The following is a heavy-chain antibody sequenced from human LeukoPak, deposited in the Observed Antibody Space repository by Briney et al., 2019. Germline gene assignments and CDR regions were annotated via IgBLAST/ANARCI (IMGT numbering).Heavy chain of an antibody. Sequence: GGSLRLSCAASGFTFSSYWMSWVRQAPGKGLEWVANIKQDGSEKYYVDSVKGRFTISRDNAKNSLYLQMNSLRAEDTAAYYCARDHHLEWQFSDAFDIWGQGTMVTVSS. J-gene: IGHJ3*02. V-gene: IGHV3-7*01. D-gene: IGHD3-3*01. CDR2: IKQDGSEK. CDR3: ARDHHLEWQFSDAFDI. CDR1: GFTFSSYW.